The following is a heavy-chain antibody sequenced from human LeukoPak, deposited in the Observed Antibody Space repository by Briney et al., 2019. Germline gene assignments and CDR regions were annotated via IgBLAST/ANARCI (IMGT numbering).Heavy chain of an antibody. V-gene: IGHV3-74*01. CDR2: LSGDGITT. J-gene: IGHJ4*02. Sequence: GGSLRLSCAASDFTFSSHWMHWVRQAPGKGLVWVARLSGDGITTRHADSVKGRFTISRDNAKNTLYLQMNSLRVEDTALYYCARGIASSRSVAIDLWGQGTLVAVSS. CDR3: ARGIASSRSVAIDL. D-gene: IGHD6-13*01. CDR1: DFTFSSHW.